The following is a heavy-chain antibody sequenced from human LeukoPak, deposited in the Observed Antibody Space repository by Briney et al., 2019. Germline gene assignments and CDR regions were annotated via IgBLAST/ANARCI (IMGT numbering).Heavy chain of an antibody. J-gene: IGHJ3*02. CDR1: GFTFSSYA. CDR3: ARDRMIVVVIPFGAFDI. CDR2: ISYDGSNK. D-gene: IGHD3-22*01. V-gene: IGHV3-30-3*01. Sequence: GGSLRLSCAASGFTFSSYAMHWVRQAPGKGLEWVAVISYDGSNKYYANSVKGRFTISRDNSKNTLYLQMNSLRAEDTAVYYCARDRMIVVVIPFGAFDIWGQGTMVTVSS.